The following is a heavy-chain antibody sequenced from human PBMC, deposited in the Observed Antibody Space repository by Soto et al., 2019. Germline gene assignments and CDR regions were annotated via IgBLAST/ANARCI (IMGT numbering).Heavy chain of an antibody. CDR2: ISPYDDST. Sequence: ASVKVSCKASGYTFIIYGITWVRQAPGQGFEWMGWISPYDDSTIYAQKLQGRVTMTADTSTRTAYMDIRGLRSDDTAIYYCARGGYYDSSGARNYHYYGMDVWGQGTTVTVSS. CDR1: GYTFIIYG. J-gene: IGHJ6*02. V-gene: IGHV1-18*01. CDR3: ARGGYYDSSGARNYHYYGMDV. D-gene: IGHD3-22*01.